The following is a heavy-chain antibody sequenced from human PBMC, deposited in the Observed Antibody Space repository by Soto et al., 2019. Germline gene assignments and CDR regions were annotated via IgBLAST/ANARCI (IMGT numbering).Heavy chain of an antibody. CDR1: GFSFSSYG. V-gene: IGHV3-21*01. Sequence: GGSLRLSCTASGFTASGFSFSSYGMNWVRQAPGKGLEWVSSISSSSTYTYYADSVKGRFTISRDNAKNSLYLQMNSLRAEDTAVYYCARDVESHWGQGTLVTVSS. J-gene: IGHJ4*02. CDR2: ISSSSTYT. D-gene: IGHD1-1*01. CDR3: ARDVESH.